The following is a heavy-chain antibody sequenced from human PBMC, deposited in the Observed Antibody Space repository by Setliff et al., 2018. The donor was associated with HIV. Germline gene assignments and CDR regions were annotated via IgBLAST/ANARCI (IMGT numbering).Heavy chain of an antibody. V-gene: IGHV1-69*13. CDR1: GGTFSSYA. D-gene: IGHD6-13*01. Sequence: GASVKVSCKASGGTFSSYAISWVRQAPGQGLEWMGGIIPIFGTANYVQKFQGRVTITADESTSTAYMELSSLRSEDTAVYYCARDGPIAAAGTEGLWFDPWGQGTLVTVSS. CDR3: ARDGPIAAAGTEGLWFDP. J-gene: IGHJ5*02. CDR2: IIPIFGTA.